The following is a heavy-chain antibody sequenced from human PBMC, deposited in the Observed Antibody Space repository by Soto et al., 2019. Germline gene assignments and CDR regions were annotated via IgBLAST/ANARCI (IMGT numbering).Heavy chain of an antibody. Sequence: SVKVSCKASGGTFSSYAISWVRQAPGQGLEWMGGIIPIFGTANYAQKFQGRVTITADESTSTAYMELSSLRSEDTAVYYCARVLSNYYDSSGYPDYWGQGTQVTVSS. CDR3: ARVLSNYYDSSGYPDY. CDR1: GGTFSSYA. J-gene: IGHJ4*02. CDR2: IIPIFGTA. V-gene: IGHV1-69*13. D-gene: IGHD3-22*01.